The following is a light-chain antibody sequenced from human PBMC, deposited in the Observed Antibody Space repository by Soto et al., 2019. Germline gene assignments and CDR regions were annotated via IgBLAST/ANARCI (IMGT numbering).Light chain of an antibody. Sequence: IVLSQSPGSLSLCPGERATLSCRASQSLSGSYLAWYQQKPGQAPRVVIYAASSRATGSPDRFSGGGSGTDFTLTISRLEPEDFAVYYCQQYGYSPITFGQGTRREIK. CDR1: QSLSGSY. J-gene: IGKJ5*01. V-gene: IGKV3-20*01. CDR3: QQYGYSPIT. CDR2: AAS.